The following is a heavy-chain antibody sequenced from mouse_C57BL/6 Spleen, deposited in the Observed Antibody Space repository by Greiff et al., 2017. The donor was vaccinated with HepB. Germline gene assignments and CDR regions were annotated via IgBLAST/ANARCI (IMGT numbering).Heavy chain of an antibody. CDR2: INPNNGGT. CDR1: GYTFTDYN. Sequence: VQLQQSGPELVKPGASVKMSCKASGYTFTDYNMHWVKQSHGKSLEWIGYINPNNGGTSYNQKFKGKATLTVNKSSSTAYMELLSLTSEDSAVYYCAIDGYYGWFAYWGQGTLVTVSA. J-gene: IGHJ3*01. V-gene: IGHV1-22*01. D-gene: IGHD2-3*01. CDR3: AIDGYYGWFAY.